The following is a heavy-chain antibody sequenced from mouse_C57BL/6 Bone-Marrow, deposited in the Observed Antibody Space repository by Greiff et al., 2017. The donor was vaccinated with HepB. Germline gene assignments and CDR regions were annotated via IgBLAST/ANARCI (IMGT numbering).Heavy chain of an antibody. CDR2: IDPSDSYT. D-gene: IGHD2-2*01. CDR1: GYTFTSYW. J-gene: IGHJ2*01. CDR3: GIGGYGGFDD. Sequence: QVQLQQPGAELVKPGASVKLSCKASGYTFTSYWMQWVKQRPGQGLEWIGEIDPSDSYTNYNQKFKGKATLTVDTSSSTAYMQLSSLTSEDSAVYCCGIGGYGGFDDWGQGTTLTVSS. V-gene: IGHV1-50*01.